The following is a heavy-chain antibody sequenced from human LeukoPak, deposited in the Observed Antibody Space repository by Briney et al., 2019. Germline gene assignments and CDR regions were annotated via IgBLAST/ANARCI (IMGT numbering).Heavy chain of an antibody. CDR3: ARFYDYVWGSDDAFDI. J-gene: IGHJ3*02. Sequence: GASVKVSCKVSGYTLTELSMHWVRLAAGKGLEWMGGSDPEDGETIYAQKFQGRVTMTEDTSTDTAYMELSSLRSEDTAVYYCARFYDYVWGSDDAFDIWGQGTLVTVSS. V-gene: IGHV1-24*01. CDR1: GYTLTELS. D-gene: IGHD3-16*01. CDR2: SDPEDGET.